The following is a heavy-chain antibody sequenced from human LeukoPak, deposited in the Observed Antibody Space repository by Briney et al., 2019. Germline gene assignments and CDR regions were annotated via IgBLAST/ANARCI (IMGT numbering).Heavy chain of an antibody. V-gene: IGHV4-34*01. CDR1: GGSFGGYY. D-gene: IGHD3-22*01. J-gene: IGHJ4*02. CDR2: INHSGST. CDR3: ARGSTYTKI. Sequence: PSETXXLTCAVYGGSFGGYYWSWVRQPPGKGLEWSGEINHSGSTNYNPSLKRRVTISIDTSKKQFSQKLSYIATAHTAVYYCARGSTYTKIWGQGTLVTVSS.